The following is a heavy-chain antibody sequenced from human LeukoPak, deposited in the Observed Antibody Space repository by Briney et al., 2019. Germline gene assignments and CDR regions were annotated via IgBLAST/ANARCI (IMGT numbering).Heavy chain of an antibody. CDR3: AREGYCSGGSCYSGVPDY. J-gene: IGHJ4*02. V-gene: IGHV1-46*01. Sequence: ASVKVSCKASGYTFTSYYMHWVRQAPGQGLEWMGIINPSGGSTSYAQKFQGRVTMTRDTSTSTVYMELRSLRSDDTAVYYCAREGYCSGGSCYSGVPDYWGQGTLVTVSS. CDR1: GYTFTSYY. CDR2: INPSGGST. D-gene: IGHD2-15*01.